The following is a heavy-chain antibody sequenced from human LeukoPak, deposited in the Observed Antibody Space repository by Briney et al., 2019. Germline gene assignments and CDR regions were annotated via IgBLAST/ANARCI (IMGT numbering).Heavy chain of an antibody. D-gene: IGHD6-6*01. Sequence: PSETLSLTCTVSGGSVTNDNYFWSWTRQPPGEGLEWIAYIYYTAGSYYNPSLKSRVTISVDTSKNQFSLKLSSVTAADTAVYYCAIESSSSDYYYGMDVWGQGTTVTVSS. CDR2: IYYTAGS. CDR3: AIESSSSDYYYGMDV. J-gene: IGHJ6*02. CDR1: GGSVTNDNYF. V-gene: IGHV4-61*01.